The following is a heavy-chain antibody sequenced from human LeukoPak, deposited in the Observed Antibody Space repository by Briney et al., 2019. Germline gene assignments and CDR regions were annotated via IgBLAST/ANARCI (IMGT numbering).Heavy chain of an antibody. V-gene: IGHV4-59*01. Sequence: PSETLSLTCTVSGGSISSYYWSWIRQPPGKGLEWIGYIYYSGSTNYNPSLKSRVTISVDTSKNQFSLKLSSVTAADTAVYYCARTGDEGYFDYWSQGTLVTVSS. J-gene: IGHJ4*02. CDR2: IYYSGST. CDR1: GGSISSYY. CDR3: ARTGDEGYFDY. D-gene: IGHD2-21*01.